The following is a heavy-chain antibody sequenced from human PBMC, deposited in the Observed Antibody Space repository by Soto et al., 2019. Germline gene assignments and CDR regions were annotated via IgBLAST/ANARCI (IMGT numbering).Heavy chain of an antibody. D-gene: IGHD1-26*01. V-gene: IGHV3-21*01. CDR3: ARDRGGSYYSDY. CDR1: GFTFSSYS. CDR2: ISSSSSYI. J-gene: IGHJ4*02. Sequence: PGGSLRLSCAASGFTFSSYSMNWVRQAPGKGLEWVSSISSSSSYIYYADSVKGRFTISRDNAKNSLYLQMNSLRAKDTAVYYCARDRGGSYYSDYWGQGTLVTVSS.